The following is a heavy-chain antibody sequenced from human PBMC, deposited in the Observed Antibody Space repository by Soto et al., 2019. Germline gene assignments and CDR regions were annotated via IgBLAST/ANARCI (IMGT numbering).Heavy chain of an antibody. J-gene: IGHJ5*02. Sequence: GGSLRLSCAASGFTFSSHAMHWVRQAPGKGLEWVAFISYDGSNQHYADSVKGRFTISRDNSENTLYLQMNSLRGEDTAMYYCARDLGAWKFDPWGQGTLVTVSS. D-gene: IGHD1-1*01. CDR2: ISYDGSNQ. CDR3: ARDLGAWKFDP. V-gene: IGHV3-30-3*01. CDR1: GFTFSSHA.